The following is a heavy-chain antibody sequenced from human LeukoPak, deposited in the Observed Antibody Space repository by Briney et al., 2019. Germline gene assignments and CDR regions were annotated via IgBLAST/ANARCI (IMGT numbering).Heavy chain of an antibody. V-gene: IGHV3-21*04. CDR3: VKDSGTYQAPFDY. J-gene: IGHJ4*02. Sequence: GGSLRLSCAASGFTFSSYSMNWVRQAPGKGLEWVSSISSSSSYIYYADSVKGRFTISRDNSKNSLYLQLNILRTEDTALYYCVKDSGTYQAPFDYWGQGTLVTVSS. CDR1: GFTFSSYS. CDR2: ISSSSSYI. D-gene: IGHD1-26*01.